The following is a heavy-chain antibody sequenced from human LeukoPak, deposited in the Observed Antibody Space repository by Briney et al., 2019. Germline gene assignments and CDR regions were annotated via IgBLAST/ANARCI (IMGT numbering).Heavy chain of an antibody. CDR2: IHRSGSP. CDR1: LDSTTSNF. D-gene: IGHD1-14*01. Sequence: SETLSLTCAVSLDSTTSNFWSWVRQPPGKGLEWIGEIHRSGSPNYNPSLQSRVTISIDRSRNQIVLELSSVTAADTAFYYCAREILGGFNPGAYWGQGTLVTVSS. V-gene: IGHV4-4*02. CDR3: AREILGGFNPGAY. J-gene: IGHJ4*02.